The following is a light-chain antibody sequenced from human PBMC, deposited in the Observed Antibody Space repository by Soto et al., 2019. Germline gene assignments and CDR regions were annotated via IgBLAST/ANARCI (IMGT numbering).Light chain of an antibody. CDR1: SSNIGAGYD. CDR2: NNS. Sequence: QSVLTHLPSVSGAPGQRVTISCTGSSSNIGAGYDVHWYQQLPGTAPKLLIYNNSNRPSGVPDRLSGSKSGTSASLTITGLQAEEEADYYCQSYDSSVSRVVFGGGTKLTVL. V-gene: IGLV1-40*01. J-gene: IGLJ2*01. CDR3: QSYDSSVSRVV.